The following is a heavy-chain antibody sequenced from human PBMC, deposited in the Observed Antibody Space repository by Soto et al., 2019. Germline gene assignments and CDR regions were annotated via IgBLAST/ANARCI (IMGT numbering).Heavy chain of an antibody. D-gene: IGHD3-3*01. CDR2: ISDSGGTV. Sequence: GGSLRLSCAASGFTFSSYEMNWVRQAPGQGLEWVSYISDSGGTVYYADSVKGRFTVSRDNAQNSVYLQMNSLRTEDTAVYYCARDLLHYDFWSGCSAYFYYGMDVWGPGTTVTVSS. CDR1: GFTFSSYE. V-gene: IGHV3-48*03. J-gene: IGHJ6*02. CDR3: ARDLLHYDFWSGCSAYFYYGMDV.